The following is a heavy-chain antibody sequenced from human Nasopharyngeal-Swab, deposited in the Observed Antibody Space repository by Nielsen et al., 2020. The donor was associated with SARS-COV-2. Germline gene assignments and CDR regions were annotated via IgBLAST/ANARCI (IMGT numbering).Heavy chain of an antibody. CDR3: ARRGVILVGVAFDI. Sequence: GESLKISCAASGFTFSSYWMSWVRQAPGKGLEWVSYISSSGSTIYYADSVKGRFTISRDNAKNSLYLQMNSLRAEDTAVYYCARRGVILVGVAFDIWGQGTMVTVSS. V-gene: IGHV3-48*04. CDR2: ISSSGSTI. J-gene: IGHJ3*02. D-gene: IGHD3-22*01. CDR1: GFTFSSYW.